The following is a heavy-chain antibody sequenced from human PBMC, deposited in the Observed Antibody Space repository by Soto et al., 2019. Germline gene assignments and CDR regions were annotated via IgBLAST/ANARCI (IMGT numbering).Heavy chain of an antibody. J-gene: IGHJ4*02. Sequence: GSLRLSCAASGFTFSSYAMHWVRQAPGKGLEWVAVISYDGSNKYYADSVKGRFTISRDNSKNTLYLQMNSLRAEDTAVYYCARSNRYYYDSSGYGIFDYWGQGTLVTVSS. D-gene: IGHD3-22*01. V-gene: IGHV3-30-3*01. CDR3: ARSNRYYYDSSGYGIFDY. CDR1: GFTFSSYA. CDR2: ISYDGSNK.